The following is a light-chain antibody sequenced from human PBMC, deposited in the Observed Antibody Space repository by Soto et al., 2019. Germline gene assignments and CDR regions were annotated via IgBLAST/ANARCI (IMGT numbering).Light chain of an antibody. J-gene: IGKJ1*01. CDR1: QSITMW. CDR3: QHRTDYPWA. V-gene: IGKV1-5*03. Sequence: DIHITQPPSTLSASVGDRVSITCRARQSITMWLAWYQQKPGKAPNLLIYKTSSIEGGIPSSFSGSGSGTDFTLTISSPQPDDFATDYCQHRTDYPWACGNGTKVEVK. CDR2: KTS.